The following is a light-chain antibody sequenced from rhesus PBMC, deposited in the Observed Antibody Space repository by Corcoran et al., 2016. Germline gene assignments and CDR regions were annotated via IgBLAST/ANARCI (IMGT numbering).Light chain of an antibody. V-gene: IGKV1-69*01. J-gene: IGKJ4*01. CDR2: RAS. Sequence: DIQMTQSPSSLSASVGDRVTITCRASQGISNWLAWYQQKPGKAPKLLIYRASNLETGGPSRFSGSGSGTDFTLTTSSLQPEDIATYYCQQHDNSPLTFGGGTKVELK. CDR1: QGISNW. CDR3: QQHDNSPLT.